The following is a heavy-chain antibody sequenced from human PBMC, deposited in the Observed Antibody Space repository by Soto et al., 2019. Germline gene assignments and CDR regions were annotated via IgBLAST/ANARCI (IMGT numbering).Heavy chain of an antibody. J-gene: IGHJ6*02. CDR3: AKDNWKGSGSYYNDYYYYGMDV. V-gene: IGHV3-30*18. CDR2: ISYDGSNK. D-gene: IGHD3-10*01. CDR1: GFTFSSYG. Sequence: GGSLRLSCAASGFTFSSYGMHWVRQAPGKGLEWVAVISYDGSNKYYADSVKGRFTISRDNSKNTLYLQMNSLRAEDTAVYYCAKDNWKGSGSYYNDYYYYGMDVWGQGTTVTV.